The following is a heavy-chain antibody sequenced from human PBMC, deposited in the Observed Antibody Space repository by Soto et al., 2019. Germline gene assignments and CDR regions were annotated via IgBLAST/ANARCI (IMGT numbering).Heavy chain of an antibody. CDR1: GGSISSGDYY. V-gene: IGHV4-30-4*01. CDR2: IYYSGST. J-gene: IGHJ6*02. CDR3: VSVEGTPTVTGDYYYYAADA. D-gene: IGHD4-17*01. Sequence: SETLSLTCTVSGGSISSGDYYWSWIRQPPGKGLEWIGYIYYSGSTYYNPSLKSRVTISVDTSKNQFSLKLSSVTAADTAVYYCVSVEGTPTVTGDYYYYAADAWGQGTAVTVSS.